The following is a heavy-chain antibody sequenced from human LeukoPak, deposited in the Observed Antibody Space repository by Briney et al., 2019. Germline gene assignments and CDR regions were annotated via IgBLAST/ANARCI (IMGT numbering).Heavy chain of an antibody. Sequence: PSETLSLTCTVSGGSISSSSYSWAWIRQPPGKGLEWIGSIYYSGSAYYNPSLKSRVTISVDTSKNLFSLRLSSVTAADTAVYYCARRPSIFGAVVTYYFDYWGQGTLVTVSS. CDR2: IYYSGSA. CDR1: GGSISSSSYS. D-gene: IGHD3-3*01. V-gene: IGHV4-39*01. CDR3: ARRPSIFGAVVTYYFDY. J-gene: IGHJ4*02.